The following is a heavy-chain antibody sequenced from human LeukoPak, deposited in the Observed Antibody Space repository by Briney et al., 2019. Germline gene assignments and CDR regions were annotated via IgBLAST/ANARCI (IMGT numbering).Heavy chain of an antibody. D-gene: IGHD1-26*01. CDR3: ARFGYSGSYLDY. CDR1: GFTFSSYA. CDR2: ISSNGGST. J-gene: IGHJ4*02. Sequence: GGSLRLSCAASGFTFSSYAMHWVRQAPGKGLEYVSAISSNGGSTYYANSVKGRFTISRDNSKNTLYLQMGSLRAEDMAVYYCARFGYSGSYLDYWGQGTLVTVSS. V-gene: IGHV3-64*01.